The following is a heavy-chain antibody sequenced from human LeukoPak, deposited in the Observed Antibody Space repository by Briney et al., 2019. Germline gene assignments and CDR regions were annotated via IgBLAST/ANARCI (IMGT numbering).Heavy chain of an antibody. CDR2: ISGSGGST. Sequence: GGSLRLSCAAPRFTFSSYAMSWVRQAPGQGLEWVSAISGSGGSTYYADSVKGRFTISRDNSKNTLYLQMNSLRAEDTAVYYCAKRKTSDFWSGYSYYFDYWGQGTLVTVSS. D-gene: IGHD3-3*01. CDR3: AKRKTSDFWSGYSYYFDY. CDR1: RFTFSSYA. J-gene: IGHJ4*02. V-gene: IGHV3-23*01.